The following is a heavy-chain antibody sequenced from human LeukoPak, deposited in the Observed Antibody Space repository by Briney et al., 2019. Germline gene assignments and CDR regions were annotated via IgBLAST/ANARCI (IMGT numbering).Heavy chain of an antibody. J-gene: IGHJ6*02. CDR3: ARGRADYDFWSGYSLYYYYGMDV. V-gene: IGHV1-18*01. CDR1: GYTFTSYG. Sequence: VASVEVSCKASGYTFTSYGISWVRQAPGQGLEWMGWISAYNGNTNYAQKLQGRVTMTTDTSTSTAYMELRSLRSDDTAVYYCARGRADYDFWSGYSLYYYYGMDVWGQGTTATVSS. D-gene: IGHD3-3*01. CDR2: ISAYNGNT.